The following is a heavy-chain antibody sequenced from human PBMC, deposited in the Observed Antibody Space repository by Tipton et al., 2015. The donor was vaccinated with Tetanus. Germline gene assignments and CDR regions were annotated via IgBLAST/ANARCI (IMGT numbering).Heavy chain of an antibody. D-gene: IGHD4-17*01. CDR1: GVSVMSGEYF. CDR2: INQSGST. CDR3: ARGKHTVTFDY. V-gene: IGHV4-34*01. Sequence: TLSLTCTVSGVSVMSGEYFWSWVRQPPGKGLEWIGEINQSGSTNYNPSLKSRVTISVDTSKNQFSLKLSSVTAADTAVYYCARGKHTVTFDYWGQGTLVTVSS. J-gene: IGHJ4*02.